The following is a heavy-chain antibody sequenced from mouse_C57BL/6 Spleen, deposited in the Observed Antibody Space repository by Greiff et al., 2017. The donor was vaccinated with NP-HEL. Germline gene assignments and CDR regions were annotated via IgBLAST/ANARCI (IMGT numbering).Heavy chain of an antibody. CDR1: GYTFTSYW. V-gene: IGHV1-55*01. Sequence: VQLQQSGAELVKPGASVKLSCQASGYTFTSYWLTWVQQRPGPGLEWIGDIYPGSGSTKYNEQFKSKATLTVDTSSSTGYMQLSSLTSEDSAVYYGARVRDDWGQGTTLTVAS. CDR3: ARVRDD. J-gene: IGHJ2*01. CDR2: IYPGSGST.